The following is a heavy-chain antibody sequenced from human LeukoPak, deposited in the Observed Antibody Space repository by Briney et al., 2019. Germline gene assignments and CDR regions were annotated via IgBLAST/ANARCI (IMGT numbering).Heavy chain of an antibody. Sequence: GGSLRLSCAASEFSVGSNYMTWVRQAPGKGLEWVSLIYSGGSTYYADSVKGRFTISRDNSKNTLYLQMNSLRAEDTAVYYCAKAHDSSGYYNDYWGQGTLVTVSS. CDR3: AKAHDSSGYYNDY. CDR1: EFSVGSNY. V-gene: IGHV3-53*01. J-gene: IGHJ4*02. D-gene: IGHD3-22*01. CDR2: IYSGGST.